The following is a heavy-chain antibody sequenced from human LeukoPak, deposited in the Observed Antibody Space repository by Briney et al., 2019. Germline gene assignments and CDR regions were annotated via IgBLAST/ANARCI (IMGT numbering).Heavy chain of an antibody. Sequence: ASVKVSCKASGYSLTSYYMHWVRQAPGQGLEWMGIINPSGDSTSYAQKFQGRVTMTRDTSTSTVYMELSSLRSEDTAVYYCARFRTGRAFDIWGQGTMVTVSS. J-gene: IGHJ3*02. D-gene: IGHD3/OR15-3a*01. CDR1: GYSLTSYY. CDR3: ARFRTGRAFDI. V-gene: IGHV1-46*01. CDR2: INPSGDST.